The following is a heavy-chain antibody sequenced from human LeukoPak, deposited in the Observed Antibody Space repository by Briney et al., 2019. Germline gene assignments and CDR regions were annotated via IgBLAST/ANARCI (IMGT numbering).Heavy chain of an antibody. J-gene: IGHJ4*02. V-gene: IGHV4-4*07. Sequence: SETLSLTCTVSGGSISSYYWSWIRQPAGKGLEWIGRIYTSGSTNYNPSLKSRVTISVDTSKNQFSLKLSSVTAADTAVYYCARDPYIVATTTPPFDYWGQGTLVTVSS. CDR3: ARDPYIVATTTPPFDY. CDR2: IYTSGST. D-gene: IGHD5-12*01. CDR1: GGSISSYY.